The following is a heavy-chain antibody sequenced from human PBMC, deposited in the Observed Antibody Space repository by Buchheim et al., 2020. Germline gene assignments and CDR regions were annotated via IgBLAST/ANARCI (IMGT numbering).Heavy chain of an antibody. J-gene: IGHJ4*02. CDR1: GFTFSSYG. D-gene: IGHD5-24*01. CDR3: ARVDNNYCSGMDD. CDR2: ISYDGSNK. V-gene: IGHV3-30*03. Sequence: QVQLVESGGGVVQPGRSLRLSCAASGFTFSSYGMHWVRQAPGKGLEWVAVISYDGSNKYYADSVKGRFTISRDNSKNTLYLQMNSLRAEDTAVYYCARVDNNYCSGMDDWGQGT.